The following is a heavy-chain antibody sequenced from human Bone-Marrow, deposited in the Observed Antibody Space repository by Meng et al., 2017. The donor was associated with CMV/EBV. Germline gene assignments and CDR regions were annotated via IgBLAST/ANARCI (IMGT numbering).Heavy chain of an antibody. Sequence: GESLKISCAASGFTFSSYWMSWVRQAPGKGLEWVANIKQDGSEKYYVDSVKGRFTISRDNAKNSLYLQMNSLRAEDTAVYYCARGGVAARRQAEYFQHWGQGTLVTVSS. D-gene: IGHD6-6*01. CDR1: GFTFSSYW. J-gene: IGHJ1*01. CDR2: IKQDGSEK. CDR3: ARGGVAARRQAEYFQH. V-gene: IGHV3-7*01.